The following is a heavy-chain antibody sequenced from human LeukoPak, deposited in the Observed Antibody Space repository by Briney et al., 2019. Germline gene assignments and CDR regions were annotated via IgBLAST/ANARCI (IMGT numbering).Heavy chain of an antibody. CDR2: INSDGSST. D-gene: IGHD4-17*01. Sequence: GGSLSLSCPASGLPFISYGRNGVGKPPGKGLVWVSRINSDGSSTSYADSVKGRSTISRDNAKNTLYLQMNSLRAEDTAVYYCARDTDTVTTILDYWGQGTLVTVSS. V-gene: IGHV3-74*01. CDR3: ARDTDTVTTILDY. J-gene: IGHJ4*02. CDR1: GLPFISYG.